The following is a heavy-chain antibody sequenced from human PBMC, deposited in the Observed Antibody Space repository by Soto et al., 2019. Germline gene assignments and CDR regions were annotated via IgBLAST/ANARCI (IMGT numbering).Heavy chain of an antibody. Sequence: QVQLVESGGGVVQPGRSLRLSCAASGFTFSNYAIHWVRQAPGKGLEWVAVLSYDGNNIHYADSVKGRFTVSRDNSKNTLFIQMKCLRAEDTAPYYCASAPIGDAAKVTNYFAYWGQGTLVTVSS. J-gene: IGHJ4*02. CDR3: ASAPIGDAAKVTNYFAY. CDR1: GFTFSNYA. D-gene: IGHD5-18*01. CDR2: LSYDGNNI. V-gene: IGHV3-30-3*01.